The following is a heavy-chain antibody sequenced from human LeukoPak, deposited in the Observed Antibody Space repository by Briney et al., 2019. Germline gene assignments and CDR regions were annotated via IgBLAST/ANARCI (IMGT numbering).Heavy chain of an antibody. J-gene: IGHJ4*02. Sequence: GGSLRLSSAASGFTFSDYCMSWIRLAPGKGLEWVSYISSSSSYTNYADSVKGRFTISRDNAKNSLYLQMNSLRAEDTAVYYCASQAYSGYDYTLFYFDYWGQGTLVTVSS. CDR3: ASQAYSGYDYTLFYFDY. D-gene: IGHD5-12*01. V-gene: IGHV3-11*06. CDR2: ISSSSSYT. CDR1: GFTFSDYC.